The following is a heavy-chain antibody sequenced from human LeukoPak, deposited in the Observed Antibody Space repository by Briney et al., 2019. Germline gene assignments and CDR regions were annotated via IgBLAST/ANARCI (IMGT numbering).Heavy chain of an antibody. V-gene: IGHV1-2*02. J-gene: IGHJ5*02. CDR1: GYTFTGYY. CDR2: INPNSGGT. D-gene: IGHD3-3*01. Sequence: GASVKVSCKASGYTFTGYYMHWVRQAPGQGLEWMGWINPNSGGTNYAQKFQGKVTMTRDTSISTAYMELSRLRSDDTAVYYCASTPLRFLEWWGFDPWGQGTLVTVSS. CDR3: ASTPLRFLEWWGFDP.